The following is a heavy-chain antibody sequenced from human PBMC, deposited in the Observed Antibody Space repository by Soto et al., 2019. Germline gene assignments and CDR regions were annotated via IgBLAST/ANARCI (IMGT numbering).Heavy chain of an antibody. J-gene: IGHJ4*02. CDR1: GFTFGSYA. D-gene: IGHD3-3*01. CDR2: ISYDGSNK. V-gene: IGHV3-30-3*01. CDR3: ARNPPRITIFDAKY. Sequence: PGGSLRLSCAASGFTFGSYAMHWVRQAPGKGLEWVAVISYDGSNKYYADSVKGRFTISRDNSKNTLYLQMNSLRAEDTAVYYCARNPPRITIFDAKYWGQGTLVTVSS.